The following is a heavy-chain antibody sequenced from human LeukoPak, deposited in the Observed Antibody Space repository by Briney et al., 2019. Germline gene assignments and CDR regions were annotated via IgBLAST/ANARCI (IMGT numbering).Heavy chain of an antibody. J-gene: IGHJ4*02. CDR2: IRSKTNSYAT. CDR3: TSGVPGDYYFDY. D-gene: IGHD4-17*01. Sequence: GGSLRLSCAASGFTFSGSGMHWIRQASGKGLEWVGRIRSKTNSYATAYAASVKGRFTISRDDSNNMAHLQMNSLKSEDTAVYYCTSGVPGDYYFDYWGQGILVTVSS. CDR1: GFTFSGSG. V-gene: IGHV3-73*01.